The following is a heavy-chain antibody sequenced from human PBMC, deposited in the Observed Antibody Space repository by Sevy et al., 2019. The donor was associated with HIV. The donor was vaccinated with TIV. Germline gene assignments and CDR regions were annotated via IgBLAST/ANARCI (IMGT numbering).Heavy chain of an antibody. V-gene: IGHV3-11*04. Sequence: GGSLRLSCAASGFTFSDYYMSWIRQAPGKGLEWVSYISSSGSTIYYADSVKGRFTMSRDNAKNSLYLQMNSLRAEDTAVYYCARDRRYFDWLGNYYYYGMDVWGQGTTVTVSS. CDR2: ISSSGSTI. CDR3: ARDRRYFDWLGNYYYYGMDV. J-gene: IGHJ6*02. D-gene: IGHD3-9*01. CDR1: GFTFSDYY.